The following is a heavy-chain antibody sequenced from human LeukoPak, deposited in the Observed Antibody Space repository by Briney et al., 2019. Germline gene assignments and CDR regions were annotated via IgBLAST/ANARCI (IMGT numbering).Heavy chain of an antibody. J-gene: IGHJ4*02. CDR2: ISNTRVT. CDR1: GFILSDFT. Sequence: GGSLRLSCAASGFILSDFTMNWVRQAPGKGLEWVSTISNTRVTHYADSVKGRFTISRDSAKNSQYLQIYSLRDEDTAVYYCARYYFGSGNYRTFDRWGQGTLVIVSS. V-gene: IGHV3-69-1*01. CDR3: ARYYFGSGNYRTFDR. D-gene: IGHD3-10*01.